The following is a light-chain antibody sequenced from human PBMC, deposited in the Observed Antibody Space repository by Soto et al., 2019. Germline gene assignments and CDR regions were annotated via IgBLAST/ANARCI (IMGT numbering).Light chain of an antibody. Sequence: EVVLTQSPGTLSLSPGDRGTLSYRASQSVSSSHLAWYQQKPGQAPRLLIYDASSRATGIPDRFSGGGSGTDFTLTISRLEPEDFAIYYFQQYGNSSITFAQGTRLQIK. CDR2: DAS. CDR3: QQYGNSSIT. J-gene: IGKJ5*01. V-gene: IGKV3-20*01. CDR1: QSVSSSH.